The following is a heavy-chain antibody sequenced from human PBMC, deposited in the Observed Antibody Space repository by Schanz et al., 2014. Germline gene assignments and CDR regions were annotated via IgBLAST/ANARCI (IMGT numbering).Heavy chain of an antibody. Sequence: EVQLLESGGGLVQPGGSLRLSCAASGFTFSSYAMSWVRQAPGKGLEWVSTIGYLGDTYYPDSVKGRFTVSRDSGQNSLYLQMNSLRAEDTAVYYCAKDPSHGDYDYYFDYWGQGTLVTVSS. CDR1: GFTFSSYA. J-gene: IGHJ4*02. CDR3: AKDPSHGDYDYYFDY. V-gene: IGHV3-23*01. CDR2: IGYLGDT. D-gene: IGHD3-22*01.